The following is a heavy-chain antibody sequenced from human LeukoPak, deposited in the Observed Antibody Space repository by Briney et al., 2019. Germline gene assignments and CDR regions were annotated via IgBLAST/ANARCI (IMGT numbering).Heavy chain of an antibody. V-gene: IGHV3-7*03. J-gene: IGHJ4*02. CDR3: ARDGGWHRIDY. Sequence: GGSLRLSCVESGFTFRSPWMAWLRQAPEKGLEWVANINEDGSQKYYLGSVTGRFTISRDNAKNSLYLQMNSLSAEDTAMYYCARDGGWHRIDYWGQGTLVIVSS. CDR1: GFTFRSPW. D-gene: IGHD6-19*01. CDR2: INEDGSQK.